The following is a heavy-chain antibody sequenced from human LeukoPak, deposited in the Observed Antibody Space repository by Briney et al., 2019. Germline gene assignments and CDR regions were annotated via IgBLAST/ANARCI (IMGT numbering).Heavy chain of an antibody. J-gene: IGHJ5*02. D-gene: IGHD1-26*01. V-gene: IGHV3-15*01. CDR3: TKGIVGASTDWLDP. CDR2: IKSKTNGGTT. CDR1: GFTFRNAW. Sequence: GGSLRLSCAASGFTFRNAWMTWVRQAPGKGLEWVGRIKSKTNGGTTDYAAPVEGRFTISRDDSKNMLYLQMNSLKTEDTAVYYCTKGIVGASTDWLDPWGQGTLVIVSS.